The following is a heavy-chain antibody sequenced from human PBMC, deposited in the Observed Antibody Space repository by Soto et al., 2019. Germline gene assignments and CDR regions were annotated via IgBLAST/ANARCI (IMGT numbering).Heavy chain of an antibody. Sequence: SGPTLVNPTQTLTLTCTFSGFSLSSSGMGVGWIRQPPGKALEWLALIYWNDDKRYSPSLKSRLTITKDTSKNQVVLTMTNMDPVDTATYYCAHSPFYDSSGYPDYWGQGTLVTV. D-gene: IGHD3-22*01. J-gene: IGHJ4*02. CDR3: AHSPFYDSSGYPDY. CDR1: GFSLSSSGMG. CDR2: IYWNDDK. V-gene: IGHV2-5*01.